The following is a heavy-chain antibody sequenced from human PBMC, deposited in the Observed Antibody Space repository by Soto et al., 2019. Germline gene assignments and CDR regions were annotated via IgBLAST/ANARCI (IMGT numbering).Heavy chain of an antibody. V-gene: IGHV3-30-3*01. Sequence: QVQLVESGGGVVQPGRSLRLSCAASRFTFSAYAMHWVRQAPGKGLEWVAVTSYDGSNKYYADSVKGRFTISRDNSKNTLYLQMNSLRAEDTAVYYCAGLGETAYFDSWGQGTLVTVSS. D-gene: IGHD2-21*01. J-gene: IGHJ4*02. CDR1: RFTFSAYA. CDR2: TSYDGSNK. CDR3: AGLGETAYFDS.